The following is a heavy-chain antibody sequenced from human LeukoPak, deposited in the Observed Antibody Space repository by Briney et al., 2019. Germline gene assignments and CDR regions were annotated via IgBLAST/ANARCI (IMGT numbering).Heavy chain of an antibody. J-gene: IGHJ6*02. Sequence: PSETLSLTCTVSGGSISSYYWSWIRQPPGKGLEWIGYIYYSGSTYYNPSLKSRVTISVDTSKNQFSLKLSSVTAADTAVYYCAREVIAARPGLGIYYYGMDVWGQGTTVTVSS. D-gene: IGHD6-6*01. CDR3: AREVIAARPGLGIYYYGMDV. CDR1: GGSISSYY. V-gene: IGHV4-59*12. CDR2: IYYSGST.